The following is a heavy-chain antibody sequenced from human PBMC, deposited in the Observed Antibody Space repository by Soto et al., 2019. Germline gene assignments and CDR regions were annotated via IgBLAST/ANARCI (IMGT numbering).Heavy chain of an antibody. D-gene: IGHD4-17*01. V-gene: IGHV2-5*02. J-gene: IGHJ4*01. Sequence: QITLKESGPTLVRPAQTLTLTCDFSGFSLSTYHIGVAWLRQHPGKAVEWLALLYWDDDKRYSPSLKDRLAISKDTSNNQVVLTITNIDPGDSATYCCAHAGDYDLLTCDHWGPGTLVTVSS. CDR3: AHAGDYDLLTCDH. CDR1: GFSLSTYHIG. CDR2: LYWDDDK.